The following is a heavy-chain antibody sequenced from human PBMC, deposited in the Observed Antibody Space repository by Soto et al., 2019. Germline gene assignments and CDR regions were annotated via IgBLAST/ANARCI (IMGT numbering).Heavy chain of an antibody. D-gene: IGHD6-19*01. Sequence: GGSLRLSCAASGFTFSSYAMHWVRQAPGKGLEWVAVISYDGSNKYYADSVKGRFTISRDNSKNTLYLQMNSLRAEDTAVYYCARDPEPGIAVAGTQFDYWGQGTLVTVSS. J-gene: IGHJ4*02. CDR1: GFTFSSYA. CDR2: ISYDGSNK. V-gene: IGHV3-30-3*01. CDR3: ARDPEPGIAVAGTQFDY.